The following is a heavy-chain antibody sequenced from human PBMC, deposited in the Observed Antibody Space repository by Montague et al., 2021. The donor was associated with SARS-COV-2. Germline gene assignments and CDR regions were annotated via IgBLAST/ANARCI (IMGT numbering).Heavy chain of an antibody. CDR2: ISYDGSNK. Sequence: SRRLSCAAPGFPFSSYGMHWVRQAPGKGLEWATLISYDGSNKYYADSVKGRFTISRDNSKNTLYLQMSSLRAEDTAVYYCARESSIDEKGMGLDYWGQGT. CDR1: GFPFSSYG. V-gene: IGHV3-30-3*01. D-gene: IGHD5-24*01. J-gene: IGHJ4*02. CDR3: ARESSIDEKGMGLDY.